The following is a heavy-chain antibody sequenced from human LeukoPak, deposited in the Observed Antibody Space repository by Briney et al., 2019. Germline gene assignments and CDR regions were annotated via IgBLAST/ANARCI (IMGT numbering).Heavy chain of an antibody. CDR3: ARSYYGSGSYYNSYYYYYMDV. D-gene: IGHD3-10*01. V-gene: IGHV4-59*01. J-gene: IGHJ6*03. CDR1: GGSISSYY. Sequence: SETLSLTCTVSGGSISSYYWSWIRQPPGKGLEWIGYIYYSGSTNYNPSLKSRVTISVDTSKNQFSLKLSSVTAADTAVYYYARSYYGSGSYYNSYYYYYMDVWGKGTTVTVSS. CDR2: IYYSGST.